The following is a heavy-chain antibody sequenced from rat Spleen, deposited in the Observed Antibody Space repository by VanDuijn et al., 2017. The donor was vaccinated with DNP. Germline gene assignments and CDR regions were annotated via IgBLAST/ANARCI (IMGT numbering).Heavy chain of an antibody. V-gene: IGHV5-17*01. J-gene: IGHJ2*01. CDR2: IIYDGSST. Sequence: EVKLVESGGGLVQPGRSLKLSCAASGFTFSDYAMAWVRQAPKKGLEWVATIIYDGSSTYYRDSVKGRFTISRDNAHSTLYLQMDSLRSEDTATYYCARLAPDYWGQGVMVTVSS. D-gene: IGHD3-1*01. CDR3: ARLAPDY. CDR1: GFTFSDYA.